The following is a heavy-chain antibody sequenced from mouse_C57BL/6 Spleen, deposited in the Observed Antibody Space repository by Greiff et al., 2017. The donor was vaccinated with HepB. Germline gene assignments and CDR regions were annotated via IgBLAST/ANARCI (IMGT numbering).Heavy chain of an antibody. CDR1: GFTFNTYA. Sequence: EVKLQESGGGLVQPKGSLKLSCAASGFTFNTYAMHWVRQAPGKGLEWVARIRSKSSNYATYYADSVKDRFTISRDDSQSMLYLQMNNLKTEDTAMYYCVRDPSSRDYYGSSYGAMDYWGQGTSVTVSS. CDR2: IRSKSSNYAT. CDR3: VRDPSSRDYYGSSYGAMDY. D-gene: IGHD1-1*01. V-gene: IGHV10-3*01. J-gene: IGHJ4*01.